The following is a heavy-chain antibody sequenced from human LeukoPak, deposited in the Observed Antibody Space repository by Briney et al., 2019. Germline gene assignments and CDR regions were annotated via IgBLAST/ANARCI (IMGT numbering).Heavy chain of an antibody. J-gene: IGHJ5*02. CDR1: GGSISSYY. CDR3: ARMEYYDFWSGYSSYNWFDP. Sequence: SSETLSLTCTVSGGSISSYYWSWIRQPPGEGLEWIGYIYYSGSTNYNPSLKSRVTISVDTSKNQFSLKLSSVTAADAAVYYCARMEYYDFWSGYSSYNWFDPWGQGTLVTVSS. CDR2: IYYSGST. V-gene: IGHV4-59*12. D-gene: IGHD3-3*01.